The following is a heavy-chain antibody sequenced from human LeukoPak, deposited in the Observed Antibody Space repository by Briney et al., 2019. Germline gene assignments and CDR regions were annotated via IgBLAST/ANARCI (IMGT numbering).Heavy chain of an antibody. Sequence: SVKVSCKAAGDTFNNYAISWVRQAPGQGLEWMGGIRPIIRTANYAQKFQDRVTLTADKSTSTAYMELSSLRSEDTAVYYCARVISGYYYYYMDVWGKGTTVTISS. V-gene: IGHV1-69*06. CDR2: IRPIIRTA. D-gene: IGHD2-15*01. CDR3: ARVISGYYYYYMDV. CDR1: GDTFNNYA. J-gene: IGHJ6*03.